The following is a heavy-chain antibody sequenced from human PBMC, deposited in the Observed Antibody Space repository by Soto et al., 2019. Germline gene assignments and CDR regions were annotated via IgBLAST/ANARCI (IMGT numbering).Heavy chain of an antibody. CDR2: INWNSDKV. J-gene: IGHJ4*02. CDR3: AKDKSGTPYYIDS. Sequence: EVLLVESGGGLVQPGRSLRLSCAVSGFNFGNYAMHWVRQAPGKGLEWVAAINWNSDKVAYAGTVLGRFTIFRDSAKNSMHLKMNDLTTEDTAFYYCAKDKSGTPYYIDSWGQGILVTVSS. V-gene: IGHV3-9*01. CDR1: GFNFGNYA. D-gene: IGHD6-25*01.